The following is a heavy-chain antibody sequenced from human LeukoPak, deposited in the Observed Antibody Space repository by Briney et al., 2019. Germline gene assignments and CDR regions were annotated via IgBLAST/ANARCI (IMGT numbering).Heavy chain of an antibody. V-gene: IGHV4-59*08. CDR2: IYYSGST. D-gene: IGHD3-10*01. Sequence: SETLSLTCTVSGGSISSYYWSWIRQPPGKGLEWIGYIYYSGSTNCNPSLKSRVTISVDTSKNQFSLKLSSVTAADTAVYYCARHDQGVTDYWGQGTLDTVSS. CDR3: ARHDQGVTDY. CDR1: GGSISSYY. J-gene: IGHJ4*02.